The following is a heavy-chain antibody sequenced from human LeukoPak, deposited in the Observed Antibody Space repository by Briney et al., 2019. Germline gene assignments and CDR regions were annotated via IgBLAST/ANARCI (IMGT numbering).Heavy chain of an antibody. CDR2: ISGSGGST. CDR3: AKSIGGVVVVAADY. D-gene: IGHD2-15*01. J-gene: IGHJ4*02. Sequence: GGSLRLSCAASGFTFSTYAMTWVRQPPGKGLEWVSVISGSGGSTYYADSVKGRFTLSRDNSKNTIYLQMDSLRAEDTAVYYCAKSIGGVVVVAADYWGQGTLVTVSS. CDR1: GFTFSTYA. V-gene: IGHV3-23*01.